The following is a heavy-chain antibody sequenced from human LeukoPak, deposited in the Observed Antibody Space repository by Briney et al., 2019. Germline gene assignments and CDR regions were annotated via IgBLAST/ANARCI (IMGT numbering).Heavy chain of an antibody. J-gene: IGHJ1*01. D-gene: IGHD3-3*01. CDR3: AKGDFWNGLGEYFLY. CDR2: ISYDGSNQ. V-gene: IGHV3-33*05. Sequence: GRSLRLSCAASGFSFSTYGMFWVRQAPGKGLEWVGVISYDGSNQYYADSMKGRFTISRDNSKNTLYLQMDSLRAEDTAVYYCAKGDFWNGLGEYFLYWGQGILVTVSS. CDR1: GFSFSTYG.